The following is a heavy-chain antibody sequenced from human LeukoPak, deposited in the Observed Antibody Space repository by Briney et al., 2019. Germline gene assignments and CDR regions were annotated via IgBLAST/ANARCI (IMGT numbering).Heavy chain of an antibody. D-gene: IGHD3-10*01. Sequence: SVKVSCKASGGTFSSYAISWVRQAPGQGLEWMGRIIPILGIANYAQKFQGRVTITADKSTSTAYMELSSLRSGDTAVYYCASGPMVRGPRIWFDPWGQGTLVTVSS. CDR3: ASGPMVRGPRIWFDP. J-gene: IGHJ5*02. CDR2: IIPILGIA. CDR1: GGTFSSYA. V-gene: IGHV1-69*04.